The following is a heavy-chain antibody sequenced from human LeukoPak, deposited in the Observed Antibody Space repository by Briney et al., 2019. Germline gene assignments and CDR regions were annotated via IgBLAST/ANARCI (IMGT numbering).Heavy chain of an antibody. V-gene: IGHV1-2*02. CDR2: INPLSGGT. CDR1: GYTFTGHS. CDR3: VRANIKVRRGWLF. D-gene: IGHD6-19*01. J-gene: IGHJ4*02. Sequence: ASVKVSCKASGYTFTGHSLHWVRQAPGQGLEWMGWINPLSGGTNFAQRFQDRVTLTRDTSINTAYMELSRLRSDDTAVYYCVRANIKVRRGWLFWGQGTPVSVSS.